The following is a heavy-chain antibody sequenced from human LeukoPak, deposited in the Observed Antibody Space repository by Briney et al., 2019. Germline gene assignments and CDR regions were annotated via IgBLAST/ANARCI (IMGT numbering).Heavy chain of an antibody. D-gene: IGHD3-22*01. CDR3: ARDSSGYDY. J-gene: IGHJ4*02. CDR2: IYPRDGST. Sequence: GASVKVSCKASGYTFTSNYIHWVRQAPGQGLEWMGMIYPRDGSTSYAQKFQGRVTVTRDTSTSTVHMELSGLRSEDTAVYYCARDSSGYDYWGQGTLVTVSS. CDR1: GYTFTSNY. V-gene: IGHV1-46*01.